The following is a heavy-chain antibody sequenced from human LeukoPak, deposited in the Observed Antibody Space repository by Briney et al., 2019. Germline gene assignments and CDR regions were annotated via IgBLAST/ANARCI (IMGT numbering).Heavy chain of an antibody. Sequence: QSGGTLRLSCAASGFTFSSYGMSWVRQAPGKGLEWVSAISGSGGSTYYADSVKGRFTISRDNSKNTLYLQMNSLRAEDTAVYYCAKEEESVTPFDIWGQGTMVTVSS. CDR3: AKEEESVTPFDI. CDR2: ISGSGGST. CDR1: GFTFSSYG. V-gene: IGHV3-23*01. D-gene: IGHD5/OR15-5a*01. J-gene: IGHJ3*02.